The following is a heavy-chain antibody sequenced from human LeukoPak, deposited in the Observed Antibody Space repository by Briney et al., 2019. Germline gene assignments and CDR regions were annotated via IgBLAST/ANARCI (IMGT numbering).Heavy chain of an antibody. D-gene: IGHD3-16*01. J-gene: IGHJ4*02. CDR1: GYTFTSYG. CDR2: ISAYNGNT. V-gene: IGHV1-18*04. CDR3: ARDGGFDPDYYFDY. Sequence: GASVKVSCKASGYTFTSYGISWVRQAPGQGLEWMGWISAYNGNTNYAQKLQGRVTMTTDTSTSTAYTELRSLRSDDTAVYYCARDGGFDPDYYFDYWGQGTLVTVSS.